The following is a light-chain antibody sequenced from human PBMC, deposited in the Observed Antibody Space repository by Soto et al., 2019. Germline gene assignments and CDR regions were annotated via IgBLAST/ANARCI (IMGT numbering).Light chain of an antibody. J-gene: IGLJ1*01. CDR3: SSYTSSSLYV. V-gene: IGLV2-14*01. Sequence: QSVLTQPVSVSGSPGQSITISCTGTSSDVGGYNYVSWYQQHPGKAPKLMIYEVSNRPSGVSNRFSGSKSGNTASLTISGLQAEDEADYYCSSYTSSSLYVFGTGTKVTV. CDR2: EVS. CDR1: SSDVGGYNY.